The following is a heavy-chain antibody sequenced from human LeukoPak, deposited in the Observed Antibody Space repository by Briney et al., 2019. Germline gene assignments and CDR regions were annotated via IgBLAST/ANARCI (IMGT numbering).Heavy chain of an antibody. V-gene: IGHV1-18*01. Sequence: ASVKVSCKASGYTFTSYGISWVRQAPGQGLEWMGWISAYNSNTNYAQKLQGRVTMTTDTSTSTAYMELRSLRSDDTAVYYCASCYYDSSGYYRLFDYWGQGTLVTVSS. D-gene: IGHD3-22*01. J-gene: IGHJ4*02. CDR2: ISAYNSNT. CDR3: ASCYYDSSGYYRLFDY. CDR1: GYTFTSYG.